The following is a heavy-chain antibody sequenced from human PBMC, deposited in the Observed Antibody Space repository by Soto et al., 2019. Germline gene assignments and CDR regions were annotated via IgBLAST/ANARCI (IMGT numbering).Heavy chain of an antibody. D-gene: IGHD3-10*01. CDR2: IYYSGST. CDR3: ARATVLLCPDY. Sequence: SETLSLTCTVSGGSISSYYWSWIRQPPGKGLEWIGYIYYSGSTNYNPSLKSRVTISVDTSKNQFSLRLSSVTAADTAVYYCARATVLLCPDYWGQGTLVTVSS. V-gene: IGHV4-59*01. J-gene: IGHJ4*02. CDR1: GGSISSYY.